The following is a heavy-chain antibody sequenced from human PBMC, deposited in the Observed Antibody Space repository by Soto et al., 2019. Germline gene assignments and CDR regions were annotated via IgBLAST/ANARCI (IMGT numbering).Heavy chain of an antibody. CDR1: GFTFSSYG. CDR3: ARDRGYYGSGSYYNRHYYGMDV. CDR2: IWYDGSNK. J-gene: IGHJ6*02. Sequence: QVQLVESGGGVVQPGTSLRLSCAASGFTFSSYGMHWVRQAPGKGLEWVAVIWYDGSNKYYADSVKGRFTISRDNSKNTLYLQMNSLRAEDTAVYYCARDRGYYGSGSYYNRHYYGMDVWGQGTTVTVSS. D-gene: IGHD3-10*01. V-gene: IGHV3-33*01.